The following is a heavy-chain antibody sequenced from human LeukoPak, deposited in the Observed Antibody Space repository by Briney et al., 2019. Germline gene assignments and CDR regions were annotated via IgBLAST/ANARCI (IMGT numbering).Heavy chain of an antibody. CDR2: ISSSSSYI. CDR1: GGSFSGYY. CDR3: ARERGGYSYGPFDY. V-gene: IGHV3-21*01. Sequence: ETLSLTCAVYGGSFSGYYWSWIRQAPGKGLEWVSSISSSSSYIYYADSVKGRFTISRDNAKNSLYLQMNSLRAEDTAVYYCARERGGYSYGPFDYWGQGTLVTVSS. J-gene: IGHJ4*02. D-gene: IGHD5-18*01.